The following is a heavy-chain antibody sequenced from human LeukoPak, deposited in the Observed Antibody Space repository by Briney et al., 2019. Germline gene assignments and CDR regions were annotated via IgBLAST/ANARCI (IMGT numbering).Heavy chain of an antibody. Sequence: GGSLTLTCTASGFTFSSYEMNWVRQAPGKGLEWVSYISSSGSTIYYADSVKGLFTISRDNAKNSLSLQMNSLRAEDTAVYYCAELGITMIGGVWGKGTTVTISS. CDR1: GFTFSSYE. V-gene: IGHV3-48*03. CDR2: ISSSGSTI. J-gene: IGHJ6*03. CDR3: AELGITMIGGV. D-gene: IGHD3-10*02.